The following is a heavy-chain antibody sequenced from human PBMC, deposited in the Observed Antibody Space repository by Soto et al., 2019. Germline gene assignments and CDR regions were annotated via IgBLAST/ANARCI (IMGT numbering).Heavy chain of an antibody. CDR1: GFTFSSYS. J-gene: IGHJ4*02. CDR2: ISSSSSTI. CDR3: ARDRYSCSSTSCYAAPDY. V-gene: IGHV3-48*01. D-gene: IGHD2-2*01. Sequence: GGSLRLSCAASGFTFSSYSMNWVRQAPGKGLEWVSYISSSSSTIYYADSVKGRFTISRDNAKNSLYLQMNSLRAEDTAVYYCARDRYSCSSTSCYAAPDYWGQGTLVTVSS.